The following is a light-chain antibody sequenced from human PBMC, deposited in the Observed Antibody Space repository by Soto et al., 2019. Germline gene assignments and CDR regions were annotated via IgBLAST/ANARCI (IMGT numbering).Light chain of an antibody. J-gene: IGKJ1*01. CDR2: AAS. V-gene: IGKV3D-20*02. CDR3: QQSYNSPQT. Sequence: EIVLTQSPGTLSLSPGDRATLSCRASQSVSSSYLAWYQQKPGQAPGLLIYAASSLQSGVPSRFSGSGSGTDFTLTISSLQPEDFATYSCQQSYNSPQTFGQGTKVEIK. CDR1: QSVSSSY.